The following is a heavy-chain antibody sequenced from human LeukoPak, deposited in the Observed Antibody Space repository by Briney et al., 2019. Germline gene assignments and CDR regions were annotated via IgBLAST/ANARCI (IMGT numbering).Heavy chain of an antibody. CDR1: EFTFSDTW. CDR2: ISSSGSTI. J-gene: IGHJ4*02. V-gene: IGHV3-11*04. Sequence: PGGSLRLSCAASEFTFSDTWMSWVRQAPGKGLEWVSYISSSGSTIYYADSVKGRFTISRDNAKNSLYLQMNSLRAEDTAVYYCARERNLRGYFDYWGQGTLVTVSS. D-gene: IGHD4-17*01. CDR3: ARERNLRGYFDY.